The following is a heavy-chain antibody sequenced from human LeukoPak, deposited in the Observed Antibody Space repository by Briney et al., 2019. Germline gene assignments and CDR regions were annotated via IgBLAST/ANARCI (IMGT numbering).Heavy chain of an antibody. D-gene: IGHD3-10*01. V-gene: IGHV1-46*01. CDR3: ARGSGSYRDWFDP. J-gene: IGHJ5*02. CDR1: GYTFSSYY. CDR2: INPSSGST. Sequence: ASVKVSCKASGYTFSSYYMHWVRQAPGQGLEWMGIINPSSGSTSYAQKFQGRVTMTRDMSTSTVYMELSRLRSDDTAVYYCARGSGSYRDWFDPWGQGTLVTVSS.